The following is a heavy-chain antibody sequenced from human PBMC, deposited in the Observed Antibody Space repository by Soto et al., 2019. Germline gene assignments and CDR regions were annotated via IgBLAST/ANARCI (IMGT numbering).Heavy chain of an antibody. CDR2: IKQDGSEK. Sequence: PGGSLRLSCAASGFTFSSYWMSWVRQAPGKGLEWVANIKQDGSEKYYVDSVKGRFTISRDNAKNSLYLQMNSLRAEDTAVYYCARGHPTRYYYYYYMDVWGKGTTVTVSS. V-gene: IGHV3-7*01. CDR1: GFTFSSYW. J-gene: IGHJ6*03. CDR3: ARGHPTRYYYYYYMDV.